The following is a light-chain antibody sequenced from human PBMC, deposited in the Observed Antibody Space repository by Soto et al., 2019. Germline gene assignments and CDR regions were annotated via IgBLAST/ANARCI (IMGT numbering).Light chain of an antibody. J-gene: IGLJ3*02. Sequence: QSVLTQLPSASGTPGQRVTISCSGSSSNIGRNTVNWYQQLPGTAPKVLIYNNNQRPSGVPDRFSGSKSGTSASLAISGLQSEDETDYYCAAWDDSLKGWVFGGGTKLTVL. CDR3: AAWDDSLKGWV. CDR1: SSNIGRNT. V-gene: IGLV1-44*01. CDR2: NNN.